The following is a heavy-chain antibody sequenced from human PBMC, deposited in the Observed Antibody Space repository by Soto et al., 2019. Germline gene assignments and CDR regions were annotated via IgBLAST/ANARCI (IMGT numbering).Heavy chain of an antibody. J-gene: IGHJ3*02. V-gene: IGHV3-30*03. CDR1: GFSFSTYG. CDR2: ISNDGSNK. CDR3: ARGAKQQLVRAFDI. D-gene: IGHD6-13*01. Sequence: GGSLRLSCAASGFSFSTYGMHWVRQAPGKGLEWVAFISNDGSNKYYADSVKGRFTISRDNSKNTLYLQMNSLRAEDTAVYYCARGAKQQLVRAFDIWGQGTMVTVSS.